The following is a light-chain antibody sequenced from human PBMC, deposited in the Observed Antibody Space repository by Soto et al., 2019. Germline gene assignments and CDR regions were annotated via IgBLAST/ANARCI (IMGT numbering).Light chain of an antibody. Sequence: EIVLTQSPATLSLSPGERATLSCRASQSVSYYLAWYQQKPGQPPRLLIYDASTRATGVPARFSGSGSGTDFTLTISSLEPDDFAVYCCQQRHHWVRTFGQGTTLDI. J-gene: IGKJ2*01. V-gene: IGKV3-11*01. CDR3: QQRHHWVRT. CDR2: DAS. CDR1: QSVSYY.